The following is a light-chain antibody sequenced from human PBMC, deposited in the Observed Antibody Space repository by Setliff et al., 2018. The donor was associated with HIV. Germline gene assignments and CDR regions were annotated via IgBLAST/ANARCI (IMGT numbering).Light chain of an antibody. CDR1: SSDVGGYEY. CDR3: SSYTDSSTLL. V-gene: IGLV2-14*01. Sequence: QSMLTQPASVSGSPGQSITISCTGTSSDVGGYEYVSWYQQRPGKAPKLLIYDVFRRPSGVSSRFSGSKSGNTASLTISGLQAEDEADYYCSSYTDSSTLLFGGGTKVTVL. J-gene: IGLJ2*01. CDR2: DVF.